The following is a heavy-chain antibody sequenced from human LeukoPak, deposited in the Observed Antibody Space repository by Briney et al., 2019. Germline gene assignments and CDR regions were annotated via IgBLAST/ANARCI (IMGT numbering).Heavy chain of an antibody. V-gene: IGHV3-23*01. CDR3: AKDGLPYYYDSSGYLYYFDY. D-gene: IGHD3-22*01. CDR1: GFTFSSYA. CDR2: ISGSGDST. Sequence: GGSLRLSCAASGFTFSSYAMSWVRQAPGKGLEWVSAISGSGDSTYYADSVKGRFTISRDNSKNTLYLQMNSLRAEDTAVYYCAKDGLPYYYDSSGYLYYFDYWGQGTLVTVSS. J-gene: IGHJ4*02.